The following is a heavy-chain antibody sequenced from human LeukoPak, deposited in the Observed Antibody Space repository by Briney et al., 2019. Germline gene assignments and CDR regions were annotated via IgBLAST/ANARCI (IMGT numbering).Heavy chain of an antibody. CDR1: GLTFSNFP. V-gene: IGHV3-33*05. J-gene: IGHJ3*01. D-gene: IGHD3-22*01. Sequence: GGSLRLSCAASGLTFSNFPMHWVRQAPGKGLEWVALIQDDGATTNYVDSVRGRFTISRDNSKSTVYLQMNSLRADDTAVYYCVRAVHHNFYSDSSGYYGDAFDVWGQGTVVTVSS. CDR3: VRAVHHNFYSDSSGYYGDAFDV. CDR2: IQDDGATT.